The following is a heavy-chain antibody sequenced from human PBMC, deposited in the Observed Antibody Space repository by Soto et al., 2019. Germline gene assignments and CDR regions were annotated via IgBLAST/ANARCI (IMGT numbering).Heavy chain of an antibody. CDR3: ARLTVNIPSPYYYYGMDV. Sequence: PGESLKISCKGSGYSFNTYWIGWVRQMPGKGLEWMGIIYPGDSNTRYSPSFQGQVTISADRSISTAYVQWSSLKASDTAMYYCARLTVNIPSPYYYYGMDVWGQGTTVTVSS. D-gene: IGHD4-17*01. CDR2: IYPGDSNT. CDR1: GYSFNTYW. J-gene: IGHJ6*02. V-gene: IGHV5-51*01.